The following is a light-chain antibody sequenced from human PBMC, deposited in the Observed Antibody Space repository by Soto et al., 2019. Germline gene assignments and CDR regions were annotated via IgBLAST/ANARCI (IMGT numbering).Light chain of an antibody. CDR2: AAY. V-gene: IGKV1-17*01. CDR3: QQLNSYPIT. J-gene: IGKJ5*01. CDR1: QSISNY. Sequence: DIQMTQSPSSLSSSVGDRVTITCRASQSISNYLNWYQQKPGKAPKLLIYAAYSLQSGVQSRFSGSRSGTEFTLTISSVQPEDFANYYCQQLNSYPITFGQGTRLEIK.